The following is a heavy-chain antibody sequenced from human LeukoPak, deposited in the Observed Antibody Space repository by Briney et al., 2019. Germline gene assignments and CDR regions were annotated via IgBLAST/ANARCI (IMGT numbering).Heavy chain of an antibody. Sequence: GGSLRLSCAAYGFNISSFTMNWVRQAPGKGLEWVSSISSTSTYIHYADSVKGRLTISRANATNSLYLQMNSLRAEDTAVYYFARFDYADYLAFDYWGQGTLVTVSS. CDR3: ARFDYADYLAFDY. CDR1: GFNISSFT. J-gene: IGHJ4*02. D-gene: IGHD4-17*01. CDR2: ISSTSTYI. V-gene: IGHV3-21*01.